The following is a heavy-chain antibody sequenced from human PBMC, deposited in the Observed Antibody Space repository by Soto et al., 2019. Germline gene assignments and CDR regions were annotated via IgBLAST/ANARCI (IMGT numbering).Heavy chain of an antibody. CDR2: ISGSADST. V-gene: IGHV3-23*01. D-gene: IGHD2-8*01. CDR3: AKTRGAMIYAISVYGMDV. Sequence: EVQLLESGGGFIHPGGSLRLSCAASGFSFSSFAMNWVRQAPGKGLEWVSNISGSADSTFYADSVKGRFTISRDNSKSTLYLQITSLRAEDTAVYYCAKTRGAMIYAISVYGMDVWGQGTTVTVSS. J-gene: IGHJ6*02. CDR1: GFSFSSFA.